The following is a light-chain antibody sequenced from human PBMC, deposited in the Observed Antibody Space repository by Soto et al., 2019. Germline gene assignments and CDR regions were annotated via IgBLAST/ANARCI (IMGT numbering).Light chain of an antibody. CDR1: QSVSSY. CDR3: QHRMNWPLT. Sequence: PGAIATLSCRASQSVSSYLLWYQQKPGQAPRLLIYDASNRATGIPARFSGSGSETDFTLTISSLEPEDFAVYYCQHRMNWPLTFGQGTRLEI. CDR2: DAS. V-gene: IGKV3-11*01. J-gene: IGKJ5*01.